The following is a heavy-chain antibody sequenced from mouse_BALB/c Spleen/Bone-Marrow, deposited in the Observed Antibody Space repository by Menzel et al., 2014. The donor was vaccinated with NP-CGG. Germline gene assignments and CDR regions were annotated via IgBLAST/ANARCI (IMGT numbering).Heavy chain of an antibody. CDR1: GYTFTSYY. CDR3: ARGDYYYGSSRAWFAY. D-gene: IGHD1-1*01. Sequence: QVQLQQSGPELVKPGASVKMSCKASGYTFTSYYIHWVKQRPGQGLEWIVWIYPGDGSTKYNEKFKGKTTLTADKSSSTAYMLLSSLTSEDSAIYFCARGDYYYGSSRAWFAYWGQGTLVTVSA. J-gene: IGHJ3*01. CDR2: IYPGDGST. V-gene: IGHV1S56*01.